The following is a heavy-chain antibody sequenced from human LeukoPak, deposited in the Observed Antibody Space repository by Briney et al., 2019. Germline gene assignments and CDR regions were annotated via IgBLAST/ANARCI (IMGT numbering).Heavy chain of an antibody. CDR1: GFTFSSYA. Sequence: GGSLRLSCAASGFTFSSYAMHWVRQAPGKGLKWVAVISYDGSNKYYADSVKGRFTISRDNSKNTLYLQMNSLRAEDTAVYYCARASEALDYWGQGTLVTVSS. CDR3: ARASEALDY. J-gene: IGHJ4*02. CDR2: ISYDGSNK. V-gene: IGHV3-30-3*01.